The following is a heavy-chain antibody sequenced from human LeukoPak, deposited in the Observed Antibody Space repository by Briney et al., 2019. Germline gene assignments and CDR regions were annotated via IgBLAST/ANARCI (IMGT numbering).Heavy chain of an antibody. Sequence: GEPLNIAGKGSGYSFTSYWIGWVRQMPGKGLEWMGNIYPGDSDTRYSPSFQGQVTISADKSISIAYLQWSSLKASDTAMYYCARQGGSGSYTLTYYFDYWGQGNLVTVSS. CDR1: GYSFTSYW. CDR2: IYPGDSDT. CDR3: ARQGGSGSYTLTYYFDY. V-gene: IGHV5-51*01. D-gene: IGHD1-26*01. J-gene: IGHJ4*02.